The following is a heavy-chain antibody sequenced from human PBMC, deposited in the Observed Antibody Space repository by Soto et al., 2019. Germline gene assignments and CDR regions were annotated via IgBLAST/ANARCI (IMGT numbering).Heavy chain of an antibody. D-gene: IGHD6-19*01. J-gene: IGHJ3*02. V-gene: IGHV1-18*01. CDR3: AKEYSSGSHDAFDI. Sequence: ASLKVSCKASGYTFTSYGISWVRQAPGQGLEWMGWIGAYNGNTNYAQKLQGRVTMTTDTSTSTAYMELRSLRSDDTAVYYCAKEYSSGSHDAFDIWGQGTMVTVSS. CDR2: IGAYNGNT. CDR1: GYTFTSYG.